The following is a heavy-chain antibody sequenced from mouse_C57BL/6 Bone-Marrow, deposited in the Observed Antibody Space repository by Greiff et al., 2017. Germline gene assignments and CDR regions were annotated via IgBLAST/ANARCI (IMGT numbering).Heavy chain of an antibody. CDR2: IYPYNGVS. CDR1: GYSFTGYY. D-gene: IGHD1-1*01. V-gene: IGHV1-31*01. Sequence: VQLQQSGPELVKPGASVKISCKASGYSFTGYYMHWVKQSHGNILDWIGYIYPYNGVSSYNQKFKGKATLPVDKSSSTAYMELRSLTSVDSAVYYCAREVIYYYGRSPYWYFDVWGTGTTVTVSS. CDR3: AREVIYYYGRSPYWYFDV. J-gene: IGHJ1*03.